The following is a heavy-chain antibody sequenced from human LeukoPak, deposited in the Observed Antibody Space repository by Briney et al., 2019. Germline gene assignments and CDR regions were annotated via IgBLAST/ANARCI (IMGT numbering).Heavy chain of an antibody. Sequence: ASVKVSCTASGYTFTGYYIHWVRQAPGQGLEWMGWLNPNSGGTKYAQKFQVRVSLTRDTSISTAYTELTRLTSDDTAVYFCARAGYYEENSGYWPLGYYYMDAWGKGTTVTVSS. D-gene: IGHD3-22*01. CDR3: ARAGYYEENSGYWPLGYYYMDA. CDR2: LNPNSGGT. V-gene: IGHV1-2*02. CDR1: GYTFTGYY. J-gene: IGHJ6*03.